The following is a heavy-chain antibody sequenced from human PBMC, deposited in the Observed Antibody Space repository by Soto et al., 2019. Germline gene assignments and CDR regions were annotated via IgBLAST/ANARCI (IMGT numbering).Heavy chain of an antibody. D-gene: IGHD2-15*01. CDR3: DGYCSGGICYSGGAFDI. CDR1: GGSISSGDYY. V-gene: IGHV4-30-4*01. CDR2: IYYSGST. J-gene: IGHJ3*02. Sequence: PSETLSLTCTVSGGSISSGDYYWSWIRQPPGKGLEWIGYIYYSGSTYYNPSLKSRVTISVDTSKNQFSLKLSSVTAADTAVYYCDGYCSGGICYSGGAFDIWGQGTMVTVSS.